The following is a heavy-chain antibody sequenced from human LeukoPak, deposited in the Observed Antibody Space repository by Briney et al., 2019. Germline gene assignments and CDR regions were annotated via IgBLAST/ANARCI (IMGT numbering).Heavy chain of an antibody. V-gene: IGHV1-3*01. CDR3: ARDSGSGSNDY. J-gene: IGHJ4*02. CDR1: GYTFTSYA. CDR2: ISAGNGNT. D-gene: IGHD1-26*01. Sequence: GASVNVSCKASGYTFTSYAIHWVRQAPGQRLEWMGWISAGNGNTKYSQNFQRRVTFISNTSATTAFMELSSLRSEDAAVYYCARDSGSGSNDYWGQGTLVTVSS.